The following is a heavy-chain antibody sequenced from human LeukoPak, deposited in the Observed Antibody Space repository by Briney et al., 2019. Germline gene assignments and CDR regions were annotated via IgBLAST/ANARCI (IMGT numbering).Heavy chain of an antibody. CDR1: GGSISSSNW. D-gene: IGHD3-10*01. CDR3: ARRRITMVRGVITRREYNWFDP. J-gene: IGHJ5*02. CDR2: IYHSGST. Sequence: SGTLSLTCAVSGGSISSSNWWSWVRQPPGKGLEWIGEIYHSGSTNYNPSLKSRVTISVDKSKNQFSLKLSSVTAADTAVYYCARRRITMVRGVITRREYNWFDPWGQGTLVTVSS. V-gene: IGHV4-4*02.